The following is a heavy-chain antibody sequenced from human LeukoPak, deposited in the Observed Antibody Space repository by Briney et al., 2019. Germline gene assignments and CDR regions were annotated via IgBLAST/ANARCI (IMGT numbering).Heavy chain of an antibody. V-gene: IGHV4-59*08. CDR3: ARHKDSSSWYYYYMDV. Sequence: PSDTLSLTCTVSGGSISSYYWSWIRQPPGKGLEWIGYIYYSGSTNYNPSLKSRVTISVDTSKNQFSLKLSSVTAADTAVYYCARHKDSSSWYYYYMDVWGKGTTVTVSS. CDR2: IYYSGST. CDR1: GGSISSYY. D-gene: IGHD6-13*01. J-gene: IGHJ6*03.